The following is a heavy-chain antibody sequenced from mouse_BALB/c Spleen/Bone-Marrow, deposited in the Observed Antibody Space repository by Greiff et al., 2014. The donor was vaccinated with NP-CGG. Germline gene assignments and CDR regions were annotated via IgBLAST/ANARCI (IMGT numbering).Heavy chain of an antibody. CDR3: AGNGYYGWIAY. Sequence: EVQGVESGGGLVQPGGSLKLSCAASGFDFSRYWMTWVRQAPGKGLEWIGEINPDSSTINYTPSLKDEFIISRDNAKNTLYLQMSKVRSEDTALYYCAGNGYYGWIAYWGQGTLVTVSA. D-gene: IGHD2-3*01. V-gene: IGHV4-1*02. CDR2: INPDSSTI. J-gene: IGHJ3*01. CDR1: GFDFSRYW.